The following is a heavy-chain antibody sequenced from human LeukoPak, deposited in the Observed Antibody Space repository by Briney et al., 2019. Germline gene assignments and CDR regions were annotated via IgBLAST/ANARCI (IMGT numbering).Heavy chain of an antibody. CDR1: GGSISSSSYY. CDR2: VSHSGST. D-gene: IGHD2-15*01. Sequence: SETLSLTCTVSGGSISSSSYYWGWIRQPPGKGLEWIGYVSHSGSTNYNPSLKSRVTISVDMSKNQFSLKLSSVTAADTAVYYCAREDCSSSPCLFDSWGQGTLVSVSS. CDR3: AREDCSSSPCLFDS. V-gene: IGHV4-61*05. J-gene: IGHJ4*02.